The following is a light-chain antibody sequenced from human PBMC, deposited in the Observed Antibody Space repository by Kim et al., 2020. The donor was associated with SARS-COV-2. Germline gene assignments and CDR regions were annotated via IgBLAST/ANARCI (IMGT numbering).Light chain of an antibody. J-gene: IGKJ2*01. CDR3: QHYNGRPPYT. Sequence: VCPGERATPACGASQGVITNSAWYQQKPGQAPRLLIDGASTRATGVPGRFSGRGSGTEFTLTINSLQSEDFAVYYCQHYNGRPPYTFGQGTKLEI. CDR2: GAS. V-gene: IGKV3-15*01. CDR1: QGVITN.